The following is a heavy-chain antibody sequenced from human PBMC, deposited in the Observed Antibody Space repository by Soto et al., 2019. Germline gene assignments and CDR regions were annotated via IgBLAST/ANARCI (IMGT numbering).Heavy chain of an antibody. CDR2: IKGAGGNT. Sequence: EVQLLESGGGLVQPGGSLRLSCAASGFAFGAYAMTWVRQAPGKGPEWGSGIKGAGGNTYYADSVKGRCTVSRDNSQKMLYLEMNSLRVEDTAIYYWAKYPVPQLLPSWCFLPWGQGTRVTVSS. CDR1: GFAFGAYA. V-gene: IGHV3-23*01. CDR3: AKYPVPQLLPSWCFLP. J-gene: IGHJ5*02. D-gene: IGHD2-2*01.